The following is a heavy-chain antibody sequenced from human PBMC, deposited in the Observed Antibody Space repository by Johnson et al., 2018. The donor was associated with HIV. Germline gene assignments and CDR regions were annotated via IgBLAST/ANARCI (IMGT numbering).Heavy chain of an antibody. CDR3: ARALTTDAFDI. D-gene: IGHD4-17*01. Sequence: QVQLVESGGGVVQPGRSLRLSCVASGFTFSSYTMHWVRQAPGKGLEWVAVISYDGSNKYFADSVKGRFTISRDNSKNTLYLQMSSLRAEDTAVYYCARALTTDAFDIWGQGTMVTVSS. CDR2: ISYDGSNK. V-gene: IGHV3-30*04. CDR1: GFTFSSYT. J-gene: IGHJ3*02.